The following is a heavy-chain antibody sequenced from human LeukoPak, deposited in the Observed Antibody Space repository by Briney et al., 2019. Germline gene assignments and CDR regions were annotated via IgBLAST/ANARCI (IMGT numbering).Heavy chain of an antibody. CDR3: AKGQSGTTPYWFDP. Sequence: PGGSLRLSCAASGFTFSSYAMHWVRQAPGKGLEWVAVISYDGSNKYYADSVKGRFTISRDNSKNTLYLQMNSLRAEDTALYYCAKGQSGTTPYWFDPWGQGTLVTVSS. CDR2: ISYDGSNK. D-gene: IGHD1-1*01. J-gene: IGHJ5*02. CDR1: GFTFSSYA. V-gene: IGHV3-30-3*01.